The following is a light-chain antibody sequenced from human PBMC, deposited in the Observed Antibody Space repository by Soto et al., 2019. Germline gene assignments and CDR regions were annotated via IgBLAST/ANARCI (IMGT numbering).Light chain of an antibody. CDR2: EVS. CDR3: CSYAGSTSFAV. J-gene: IGLJ1*01. CDR1: RSEVGSYNL. Sequence: QSVLTQPASVSGSPGQSITISCTGTRSEVGSYNLVSWYQQRPGSAPKLVISEVSRRPSGVSNRFSGSKSGITASLTISGLQAEDEADYYRCSYAGSTSFAVFGSGTKVTVL. V-gene: IGLV2-23*02.